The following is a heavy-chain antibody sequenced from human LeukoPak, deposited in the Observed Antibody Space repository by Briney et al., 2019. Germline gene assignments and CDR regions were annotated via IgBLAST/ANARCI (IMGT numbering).Heavy chain of an antibody. Sequence: ASVKVSCKASGYTFTDNYIHWVRQAPGQGLEWMGWINPLSGGPMYAQKFQGRVTMTRDTSLSTAYIELNGLKSDGTAIYYCAREGIKIFGGWAPFDPWGQGTLVTVS. CDR1: GYTFTDNY. D-gene: IGHD3-3*01. V-gene: IGHV1-2*02. J-gene: IGHJ5*02. CDR2: INPLSGGP. CDR3: AREGIKIFGGWAPFDP.